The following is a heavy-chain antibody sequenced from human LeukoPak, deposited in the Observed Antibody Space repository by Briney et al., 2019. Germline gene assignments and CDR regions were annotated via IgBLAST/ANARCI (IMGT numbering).Heavy chain of an antibody. CDR2: INTDGSIT. J-gene: IGHJ4*02. CDR3: IRSLNGADDF. Sequence: GGSLRLSCAASGFTFSSSWMHWVRQAPGKGLVGVARINTDGSITNYADSVKGRFTISRDSAKSTLYLQMNSLRAEDTAVYYCIRSLNGADDFWGQGTLVTVSS. D-gene: IGHD4-17*01. V-gene: IGHV3-74*01. CDR1: GFTFSSSW.